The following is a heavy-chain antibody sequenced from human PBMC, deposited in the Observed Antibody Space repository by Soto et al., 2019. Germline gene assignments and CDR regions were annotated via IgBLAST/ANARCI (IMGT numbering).Heavy chain of an antibody. CDR3: ARDYDFWSGLHFDY. J-gene: IGHJ4*02. D-gene: IGHD3-3*01. CDR1: VFTFSSYS. CDR2: ISSSSSTI. Sequence: XGSLRLSCAASVFTFSSYSMNCVRHSPGKGLEWVSYISSSSSTIYYADSVKGRFTISRDNAKNSLYLQMNSLRDEDTAVYYCARDYDFWSGLHFDYWGQGTLVTVSS. V-gene: IGHV3-48*02.